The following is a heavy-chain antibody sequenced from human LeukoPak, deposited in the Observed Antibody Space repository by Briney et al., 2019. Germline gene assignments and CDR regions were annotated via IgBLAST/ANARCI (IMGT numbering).Heavy chain of an antibody. CDR2: ISGSGGST. J-gene: IGHJ4*02. Sequence: GGSLRLSCAASGFTFSDYYMSWVRQAPGKGLEWVSAISGSGGSTYYADSVKGRFTISRDNSKNTLYLQMNSLRAEDTAVYYCAKAGGYSNGWIDYWGQGTLVTVSS. D-gene: IGHD6-19*01. V-gene: IGHV3-23*01. CDR1: GFTFSDYY. CDR3: AKAGGYSNGWIDY.